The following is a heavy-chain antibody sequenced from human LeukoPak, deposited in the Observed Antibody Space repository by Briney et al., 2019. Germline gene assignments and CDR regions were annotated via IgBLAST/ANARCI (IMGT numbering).Heavy chain of an antibody. J-gene: IGHJ3*02. D-gene: IGHD3-22*01. CDR1: GFTFSSYW. V-gene: IGHV3-7*01. CDR2: IKQDGSEK. Sequence: GGSLRLSCAASGFTFSSYWMSWVRQAPGKGLEWVANIKQDGSEKYYVDPVKGRFTISRDNAKNSLYLQMNSLRAEDTAVYYCARDHMDSSGDPAFDIWGQGTMVTVSS. CDR3: ARDHMDSSGDPAFDI.